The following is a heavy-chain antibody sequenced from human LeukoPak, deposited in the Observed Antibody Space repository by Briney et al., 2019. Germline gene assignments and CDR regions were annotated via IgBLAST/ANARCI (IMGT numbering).Heavy chain of an antibody. J-gene: IGHJ4*02. Sequence: KPSETLSLTCAVYGGSFSGYYWSWIRQPPVKGLEWIGEINHSGSTNYNPSLKSRVTISVDTSKNQFSLKLSSVTAADTAVYYCARRFVGVVSDKHFDYWGQGTLVTVSS. V-gene: IGHV4-34*01. CDR3: ARRFVGVVSDKHFDY. CDR1: GGSFSGYY. D-gene: IGHD3-3*01. CDR2: INHSGST.